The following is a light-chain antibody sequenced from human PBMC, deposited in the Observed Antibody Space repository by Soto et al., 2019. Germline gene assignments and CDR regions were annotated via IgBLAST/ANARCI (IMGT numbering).Light chain of an antibody. Sequence: EIVLTQSPGTLSLSPVERATLSCRASQSVSGSYLAWYQQKPGQAPRLLIYGSSSRPTGIPDRFSGSGSGTDFTLTISRLEPEDFAVYYCQQYGGSPPITFGQGTRLEIK. CDR2: GSS. CDR1: QSVSGSY. V-gene: IGKV3-20*01. J-gene: IGKJ5*01. CDR3: QQYGGSPPIT.